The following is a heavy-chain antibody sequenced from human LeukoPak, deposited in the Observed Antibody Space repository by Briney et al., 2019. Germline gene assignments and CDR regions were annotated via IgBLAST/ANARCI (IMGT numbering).Heavy chain of an antibody. V-gene: IGHV4-38-2*02. Sequence: SETLSLTCTVSGYSITSGYHWGWIRQPPDKGLEWIGNFYQSGIFNYNASLQSRVTISIETSKNQISLRLNSVTAADTAIYYCAKSGGYGLIDYWGQGTLVTVSS. CDR3: AKSGGYGLIDY. J-gene: IGHJ4*02. D-gene: IGHD1-26*01. CDR1: GYSITSGYH. CDR2: FYQSGIF.